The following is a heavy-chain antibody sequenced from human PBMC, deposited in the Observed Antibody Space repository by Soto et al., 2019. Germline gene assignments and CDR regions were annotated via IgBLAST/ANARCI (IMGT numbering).Heavy chain of an antibody. J-gene: IGHJ5*02. Sequence: QVQLQESGPGLVKPSETLSLTCTVSGDSVTSDSHYWSWIRQPPGKGLEWIGNIYHSGSTNSNPTLRSRVTMSVDTSKNQFSLRLNFVTAADTALYYCARVSFYYVSSGNGVGWFDPWGQGAPVTVSS. CDR2: IYHSGST. CDR3: ARVSFYYVSSGNGVGWFDP. V-gene: IGHV4-61*01. CDR1: GDSVTSDSHY. D-gene: IGHD3-22*01.